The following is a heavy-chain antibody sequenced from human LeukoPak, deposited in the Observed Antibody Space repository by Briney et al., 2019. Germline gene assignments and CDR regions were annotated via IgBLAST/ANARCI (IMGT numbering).Heavy chain of an antibody. CDR2: ISGDGDST. Sequence: HPGGSLRLSCAASGFTFSNYALSWVRQAPGKGLEWVSTISGDGDSTYYAASVKGRFTISRDNSKNTMFLHMNSLRAEDTALYYCAKRYGSSGFNWFDPWGQGTLVTVSS. J-gene: IGHJ5*02. D-gene: IGHD6-19*01. V-gene: IGHV3-23*01. CDR1: GFTFSNYA. CDR3: AKRYGSSGFNWFDP.